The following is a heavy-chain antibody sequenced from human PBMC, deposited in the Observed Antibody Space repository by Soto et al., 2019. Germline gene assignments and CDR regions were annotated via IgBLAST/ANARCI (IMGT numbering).Heavy chain of an antibody. J-gene: IGHJ3*02. V-gene: IGHV4-59*01. Sequence: SXETLALTFTVSGGSISSYYWSWIRQPPGKGLEWIGYIYYSGSTNYNPSLKSRVTISVDTSKNQFSLKLSSVTAADTAVYYCARERGYSYGYSSPTGYDAFDIWGRGTMVTVSS. D-gene: IGHD5-18*01. CDR1: GGSISSYY. CDR3: ARERGYSYGYSSPTGYDAFDI. CDR2: IYYSGST.